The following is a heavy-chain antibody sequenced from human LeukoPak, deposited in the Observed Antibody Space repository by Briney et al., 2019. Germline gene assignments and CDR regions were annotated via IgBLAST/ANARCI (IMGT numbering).Heavy chain of an antibody. Sequence: ASVKVSCKASGYTFTSYGISWVRQAPGQGLEWMGGIIPIFGTANYAQKFQGRVTITADKSTSTAYMELSSLRSEDTAVYYCASMRYSSVFYYYYYYYMDVWGKGTTVTVSS. CDR1: GYTFTSYG. V-gene: IGHV1-69*06. CDR3: ASMRYSSVFYYYYYYYMDV. CDR2: IIPIFGTA. D-gene: IGHD6-25*01. J-gene: IGHJ6*03.